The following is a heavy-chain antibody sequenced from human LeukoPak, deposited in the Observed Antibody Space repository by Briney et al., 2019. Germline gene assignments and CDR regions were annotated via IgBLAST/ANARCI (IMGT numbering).Heavy chain of an antibody. CDR3: AKGVGGSANYYYMDV. Sequence: GGSLRLSCAASGFAFSRYGMHWVRQAPGKGLEWVAFIPYDGSNKYYADSVKSRFTISRDNSKNTLYLQMNSLRAEDTAVYYCAKGVGGSANYYYMDVWGKGTTVTVSS. CDR1: GFAFSRYG. CDR2: IPYDGSNK. D-gene: IGHD3-10*01. V-gene: IGHV3-30*02. J-gene: IGHJ6*03.